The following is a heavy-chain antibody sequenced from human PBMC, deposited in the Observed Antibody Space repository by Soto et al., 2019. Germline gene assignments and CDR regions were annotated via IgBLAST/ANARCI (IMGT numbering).Heavy chain of an antibody. J-gene: IGHJ4*02. CDR2: VSTSGSLK. D-gene: IGHD2-2*01. Sequence: PGGSLRLSCAASGFSLSIYEMNWVRQAPGKGLEWLAYVSTSGSLKNYADSVKGRFTISRDNTKNAVYLQMNSLRAEDTAVYYCVRSVPDSWSYFDFWGQGTLVTVYS. V-gene: IGHV3-48*03. CDR1: GFSLSIYE. CDR3: VRSVPDSWSYFDF.